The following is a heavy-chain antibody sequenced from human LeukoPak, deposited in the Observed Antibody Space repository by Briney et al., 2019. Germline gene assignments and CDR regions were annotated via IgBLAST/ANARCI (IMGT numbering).Heavy chain of an antibody. Sequence: GGSLRLSCAASGFTVSSNYMSWVRQSPGKAVEWVSVIYCGDTTYYADSMKGRFTISRDNSKNTLYLQMNSLRAADTAVYYCATESPSCGGDCFGYWGQGPLVTVSS. CDR2: IYCGDTT. CDR3: ATESPSCGGDCFGY. V-gene: IGHV3-53*01. D-gene: IGHD2-21*01. CDR1: GFTVSSNY. J-gene: IGHJ4*02.